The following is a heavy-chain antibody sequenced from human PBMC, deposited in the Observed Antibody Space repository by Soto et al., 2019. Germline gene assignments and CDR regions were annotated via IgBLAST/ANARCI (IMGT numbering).Heavy chain of an antibody. V-gene: IGHV3-48*02. Sequence: RGSLRLSCAASGFTFRSYSMNWVRQPPGKGLEWVSYISISSRTIYYADSVKGRFTISRDDAKNSLYLQMNSLRDEDTSVYYCARDNGIAGSFDPWGQGTLVTVSS. J-gene: IGHJ5*02. CDR2: ISISSRTI. D-gene: IGHD6-13*01. CDR3: ARDNGIAGSFDP. CDR1: GFTFRSYS.